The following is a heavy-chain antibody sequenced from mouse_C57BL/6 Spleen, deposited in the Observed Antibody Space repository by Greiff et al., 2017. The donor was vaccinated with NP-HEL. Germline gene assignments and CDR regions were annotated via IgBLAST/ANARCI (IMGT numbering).Heavy chain of an antibody. CDR1: GFTFSDYG. J-gene: IGHJ4*01. Sequence: EVHLVESGGGLVKPGGSLKLSCAASGFTFSDYGMHWVRQAPEKGLEWVAYISSGSSTIYYADTVKGRFTISRDNAKNTLFLQMTSLRSEDTAMYYCARPPDYYGSSYYAMDYWGQGTSVTVSS. V-gene: IGHV5-17*01. CDR3: ARPPDYYGSSYYAMDY. CDR2: ISSGSSTI. D-gene: IGHD1-1*01.